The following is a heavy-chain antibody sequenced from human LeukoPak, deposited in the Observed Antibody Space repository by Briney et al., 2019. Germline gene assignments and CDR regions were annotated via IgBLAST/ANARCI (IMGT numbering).Heavy chain of an antibody. CDR1: GGAISSSNYY. D-gene: IGHD3-22*01. V-gene: IGHV4-39*01. J-gene: IGHJ3*02. CDR3: ARLVKDSSGYRPGSNAFDI. Sequence: SETLSLTCTVSGGAISSSNYYWDWIRQPPGKGLEWIGTIYYSGTTYYNPSLKSRVAIFVDTSKNQFCLKLSSVTAADTAVYYCARLVKDSSGYRPGSNAFDIWGQGTMVTVSS. CDR2: IYYSGTT.